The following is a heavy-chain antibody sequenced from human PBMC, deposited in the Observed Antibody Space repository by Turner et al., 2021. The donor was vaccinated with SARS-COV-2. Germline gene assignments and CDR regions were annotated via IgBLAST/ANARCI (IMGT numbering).Heavy chain of an antibody. Sequence: QFQLVQSGAEVKKPGASVKVSCKSSAYTFTSYGMHWVRQDRGQRLEWMGWINAGNGNTKYSKKFQGRVTITRDTCASTADKELSSLRSEDTAVYYCARAWVMSRAVAVVDYGMDVWGQGTTVTVSS. V-gene: IGHV1-3*01. CDR2: INAGNGNT. CDR3: ARAWVMSRAVAVVDYGMDV. CDR1: AYTFTSYG. J-gene: IGHJ6*02. D-gene: IGHD6-19*01.